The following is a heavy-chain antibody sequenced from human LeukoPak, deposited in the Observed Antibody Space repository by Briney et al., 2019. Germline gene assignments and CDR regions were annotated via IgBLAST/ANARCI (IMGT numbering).Heavy chain of an antibody. D-gene: IGHD3-22*01. CDR1: GGTFSSYA. Sequence: ASVKVSCKASGGTFSSYAISLVRQAPGQGLEWMGRIIPIFGTANYAQKFQGRVTITTDESTSTAYMELSSLRSEDTAVYYCAGAYLYYYDSSGDPWGQGTLVTVSS. CDR2: IIPIFGTA. V-gene: IGHV1-69*05. CDR3: AGAYLYYYDSSGDP. J-gene: IGHJ5*02.